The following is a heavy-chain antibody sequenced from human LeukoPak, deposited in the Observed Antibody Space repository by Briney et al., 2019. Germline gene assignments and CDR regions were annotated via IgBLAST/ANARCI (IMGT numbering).Heavy chain of an antibody. CDR2: IIPIFGTA. Sequence: GSSVKVSCKASGGTFSSYAISWVRQAPGQGLEWMGGIIPIFGTANYAQKFQGRVTITTDESTSTAYMELSRLRSEDTAVYYCAKATGTKRVFDYWGQGTLVTVSS. V-gene: IGHV1-69*05. CDR1: GGTFSSYA. J-gene: IGHJ4*02. D-gene: IGHD1-1*01. CDR3: AKATGTKRVFDY.